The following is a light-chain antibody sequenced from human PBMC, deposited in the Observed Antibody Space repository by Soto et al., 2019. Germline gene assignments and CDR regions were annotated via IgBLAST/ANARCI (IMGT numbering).Light chain of an antibody. CDR2: DAS. CDR3: QQSYSTSIT. Sequence: EIVLTQSPATLSLSPGERATLSCRASQNVSSYLAWYEQKPGQAPRLLIYDASNRATGIPSRFSGSGSGTDFTLTISSLQPEDFATYYCQQSYSTSITFGQGTRREIK. CDR1: QNVSSY. V-gene: IGKV3-11*01. J-gene: IGKJ5*01.